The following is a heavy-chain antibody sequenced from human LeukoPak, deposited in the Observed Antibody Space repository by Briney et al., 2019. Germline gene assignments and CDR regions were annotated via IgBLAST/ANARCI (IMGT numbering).Heavy chain of an antibody. CDR3: ARANYYYDSSGYLPDAFDI. Sequence: ASVKVSCKAYGYTFTSYYMHWVRQAPGQGLEWMGIINPSGGSTSYAQKFQGRVTMTRDTSTSTVYMELSSLRSEDTAVYYCARANYYYDSSGYLPDAFDIWGQGTMVTVSS. CDR2: INPSGGST. V-gene: IGHV1-46*01. CDR1: GYTFTSYY. D-gene: IGHD3-22*01. J-gene: IGHJ3*02.